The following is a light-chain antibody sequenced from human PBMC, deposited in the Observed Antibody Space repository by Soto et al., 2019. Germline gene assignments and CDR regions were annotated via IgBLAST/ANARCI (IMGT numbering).Light chain of an antibody. V-gene: IGKV3-15*01. J-gene: IGKJ1*01. CDR1: QSVSRN. CDR2: DAS. Sequence: EIVMTQSPATLSVSPGERATLSCRASQSVSRNVAWYQQKPGQAPRLLIHDASTRATSISVRFSGSGSGTEFTLTIGSLQSEDFAVYYCQQYNNWLWTFGQGTKVEIK. CDR3: QQYNNWLWT.